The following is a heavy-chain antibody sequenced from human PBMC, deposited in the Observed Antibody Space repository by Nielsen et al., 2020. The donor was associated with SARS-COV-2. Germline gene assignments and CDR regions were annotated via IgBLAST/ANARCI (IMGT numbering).Heavy chain of an antibody. Sequence: GGSLRLSCAASGFTFDDYAMHWVRQAPGKGLEWVPGISWNSGSIGYADSVKGRFTISRDNAKNSLYLQINSLRAEDTALYYCAKDNYLGAFDYWGQGTLVTVSS. CDR2: ISWNSGSI. CDR1: GFTFDDYA. J-gene: IGHJ4*02. V-gene: IGHV3-9*01. D-gene: IGHD1-26*01. CDR3: AKDNYLGAFDY.